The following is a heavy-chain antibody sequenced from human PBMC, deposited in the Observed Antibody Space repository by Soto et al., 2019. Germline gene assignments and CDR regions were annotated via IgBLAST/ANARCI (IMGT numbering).Heavy chain of an antibody. D-gene: IGHD4-17*01. V-gene: IGHV1-8*01. J-gene: IGHJ3*02. CDR1: GYTFTSYD. CDR2: MNPNSGNT. Sequence: QVQLVQSGAEVKKPGASVKVSCKASGYTFTSYDINWVRQATGQGLEWMGWMNPNSGNTGYAQKFECRVSMSRNTSKSTAYMELSSLRSEYTAVYYCARGRDSGDLDDSFDIWGQGTMVTVSS. CDR3: ARGRDSGDLDDSFDI.